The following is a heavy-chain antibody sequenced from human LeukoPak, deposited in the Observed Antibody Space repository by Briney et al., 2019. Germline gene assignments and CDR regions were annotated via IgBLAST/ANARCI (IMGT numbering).Heavy chain of an antibody. V-gene: IGHV1-8*01. CDR3: ARGDTGVAATHI. J-gene: IGHJ6*02. CDR1: GYTFTSYD. D-gene: IGHD2-15*01. Sequence: ASVKVSCKASGYTFTSYDINWVRQATGQGLEWMGWMNPNSGNTGYAQKFQGRVTMTRNTSISTAYMELSSLRSEDTAAYYCARGDTGVAATHIWGQGTTVTVSS. CDR2: MNPNSGNT.